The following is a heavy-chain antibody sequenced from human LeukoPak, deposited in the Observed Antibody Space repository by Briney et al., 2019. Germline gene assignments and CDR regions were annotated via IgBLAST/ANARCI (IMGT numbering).Heavy chain of an antibody. V-gene: IGHV3-23*01. CDR1: EFSVGSNY. CDR3: AQGATDFDSSGQTYFDN. J-gene: IGHJ4*02. D-gene: IGHD3-22*01. CDR2: ISGSGGYT. Sequence: GGSLRLSCAASEFSVGSNYMTWVRQAPGKGLEWVSAISGSGGYTFYSDSVKGRFTISRDNSKNTLSLQMNSLRAEDTAVYYCAQGATDFDSSGQTYFDNWGQGTLVTVSS.